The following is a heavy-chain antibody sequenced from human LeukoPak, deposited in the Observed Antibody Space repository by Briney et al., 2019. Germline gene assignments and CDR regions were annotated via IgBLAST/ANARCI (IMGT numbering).Heavy chain of an antibody. V-gene: IGHV4-39*02. Sequence: SETLSLTCTVSGGSISSSSYYWGWIRQSPGKGLEWIGSMFHTGVTHYSPSLKSRVTIFIDTSRNLFSLKLTSMTASDTAVYYCARVNYGDYADSWGQGTLVTVSS. D-gene: IGHD4/OR15-4a*01. J-gene: IGHJ4*02. CDR3: ARVNYGDYADS. CDR2: MFHTGVT. CDR1: GGSISSSSYY.